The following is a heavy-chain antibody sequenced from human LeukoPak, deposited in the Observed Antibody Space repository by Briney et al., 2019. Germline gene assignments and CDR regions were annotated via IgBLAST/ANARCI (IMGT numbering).Heavy chain of an antibody. J-gene: IGHJ4*02. Sequence: SAPTLAKPTQTLTLTCSLSGFSLTTQGVGVDSIPHPPGKALEWLALIYWDDSKSYSPSLKSRLTISKDTSKNQVVLTMTNMDPVDTATYYCAHKNADTTMVPHYWGQGTLVTVSS. CDR3: AHKNADTTMVPHY. D-gene: IGHD4/OR15-4a*01. V-gene: IGHV2-5*02. CDR1: GFSLTTQGVG. CDR2: IYWDDSK.